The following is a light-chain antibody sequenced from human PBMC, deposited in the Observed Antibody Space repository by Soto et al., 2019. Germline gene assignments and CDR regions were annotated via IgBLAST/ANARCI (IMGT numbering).Light chain of an antibody. Sequence: QSVLTQPASVSGSPGQSITISCTATSSDVGGYNYVSWYQHHPGKAPKLIIYEVSNRPSGVSNRFSGSKSGNTASLTISGLQAEDEADYYCSSYTSSSSLNWVFGGGTKLTVL. J-gene: IGLJ3*02. CDR2: EVS. V-gene: IGLV2-14*01. CDR1: SSDVGGYNY. CDR3: SSYTSSSSLNWV.